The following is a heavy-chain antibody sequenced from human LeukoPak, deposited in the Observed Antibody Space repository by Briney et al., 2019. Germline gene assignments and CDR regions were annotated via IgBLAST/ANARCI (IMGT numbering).Heavy chain of an antibody. Sequence: SETLSLTCAVYGGSFSGYYWSWIRQPPGKGLEWIGEINHSGSTNYNPSRKSRVTISVDTSKNQFSLKLSSVTAADTAVYYWARDWPVEDGSGRPHFDYWGQGTLVTVSS. V-gene: IGHV4-34*01. J-gene: IGHJ4*02. D-gene: IGHD3-10*01. CDR3: ARDWPVEDGSGRPHFDY. CDR1: GGSFSGYY. CDR2: INHSGST.